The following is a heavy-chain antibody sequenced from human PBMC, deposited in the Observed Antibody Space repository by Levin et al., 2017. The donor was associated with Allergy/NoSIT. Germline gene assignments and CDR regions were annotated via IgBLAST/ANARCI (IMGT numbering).Heavy chain of an antibody. V-gene: IGHV3-53*01. D-gene: IGHD3-3*01. J-gene: IGHJ6*02. Sequence: GGSLRLSCAASGFTISSNYMSWVRQAPGKGLEWVSVIYSGGSTYYADSVKGRFTISRDNSKNTLYLQMNSLRAEDTAVYYCARDSAISYYYYGMDVWGQGTTVTVSS. CDR1: GFTISSNY. CDR3: ARDSAISYYYYGMDV. CDR2: IYSGGST.